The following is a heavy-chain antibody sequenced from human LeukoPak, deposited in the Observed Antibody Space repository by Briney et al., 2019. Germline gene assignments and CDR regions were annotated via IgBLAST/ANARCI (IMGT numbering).Heavy chain of an antibody. CDR3: AIGGLYDYVWGSYRYKSAFDI. CDR1: GFTFSSYW. D-gene: IGHD3-16*02. J-gene: IGHJ3*02. CDR2: ISSSSSYI. V-gene: IGHV3-21*01. Sequence: PGGSLRLSCAASGFTFSSYWMNWVRQAPGKGLEWVSSISSSSSYIYYADSVKGRFTISRDNAKNSLSLQMNSLRAEDTAVYYCAIGGLYDYVWGSYRYKSAFDIWGQGTMVTVSS.